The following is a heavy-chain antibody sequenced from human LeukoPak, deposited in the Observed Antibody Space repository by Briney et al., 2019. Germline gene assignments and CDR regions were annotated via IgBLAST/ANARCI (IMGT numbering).Heavy chain of an antibody. V-gene: IGHV1-46*01. D-gene: IGHD1-26*01. CDR2: INPSGGST. CDR1: GYTFTSYY. Sequence: ASVKVSCKASGYTFTSYYMYWVRQAPGQGLEWMGIINPSGGSTSYAQKFQGRVTMTRDTSTSTVYMELSSLRSEDTAVYYCARDLGVGDSDYWGQGTLVTVSS. CDR3: ARDLGVGDSDY. J-gene: IGHJ4*02.